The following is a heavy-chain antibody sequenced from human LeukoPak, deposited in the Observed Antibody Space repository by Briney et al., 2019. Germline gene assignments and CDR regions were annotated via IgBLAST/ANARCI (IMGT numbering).Heavy chain of an antibody. D-gene: IGHD4-23*01. CDR2: IYYSGST. CDR1: GGSISSYY. J-gene: IGHJ4*02. Sequence: SETLSLTCTVSGGSISSYYWSWIRQPPGKGLEWIGYIYYSGSTNYNPSLKSRVTISVDTSKNQFSLKLSSVTAADTAVYYCARATRMVVTAFDYWGQGTLVTVSS. V-gene: IGHV4-59*13. CDR3: ARATRMVVTAFDY.